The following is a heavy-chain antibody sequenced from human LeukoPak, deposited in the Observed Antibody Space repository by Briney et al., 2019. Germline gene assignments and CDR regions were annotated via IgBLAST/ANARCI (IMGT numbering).Heavy chain of an antibody. CDR3: ARSGIVVVVAATSLWFDP. V-gene: IGHV1-2*02. D-gene: IGHD2-15*01. CDR1: GYTFTGYY. Sequence: ASVKVSCKASGYTFTGYYMHWVRQAPGQGLEWMGWINPNSGGTNYAQKFQGRVTITADESTSTAYMELSSLRSEDTAVYYCARSGIVVVVAATSLWFDPWGQGTLVTVSS. J-gene: IGHJ5*02. CDR2: INPNSGGT.